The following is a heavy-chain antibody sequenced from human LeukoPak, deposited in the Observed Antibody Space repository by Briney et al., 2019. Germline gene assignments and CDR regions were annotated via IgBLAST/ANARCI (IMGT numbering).Heavy chain of an antibody. CDR1: GYTLTGYY. V-gene: IGHV1-2*02. D-gene: IGHD4-17*01. J-gene: IGHJ4*02. CDR2: INPNSGGT. Sequence: GASVKVSRKASGYTLTGYYLHWVRQAPGQGREGMGWINPNSGGTNYAQKFQGRVTMIRETSIRTAYMELSTLRSDDAAVYYCAGEVGDYGDPSFDYWGQGTLVTVSS. CDR3: AGEVGDYGDPSFDY.